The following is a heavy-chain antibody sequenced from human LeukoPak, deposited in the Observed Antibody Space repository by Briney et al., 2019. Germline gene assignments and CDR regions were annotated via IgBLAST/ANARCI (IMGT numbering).Heavy chain of an antibody. CDR2: IQYDGSNK. D-gene: IGHD6-19*01. CDR3: AKDRGYNNGGGSDY. CDR1: GLSFSSYG. J-gene: IGHJ4*02. V-gene: IGHV3-30*02. Sequence: PGGSLRLSCAASGLSFSSYGMHWVRQAPGKGLEWVAFIQYDGSNKFYADSVKGRFTISRDNSKNTLYLQMNSLRNEDTAMYYCAKDRGYNNGGGSDYWGQGTLVTVSS.